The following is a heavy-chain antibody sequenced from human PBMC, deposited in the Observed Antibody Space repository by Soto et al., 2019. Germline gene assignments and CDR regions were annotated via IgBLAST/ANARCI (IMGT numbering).Heavy chain of an antibody. CDR1: GFTFSSYG. CDR3: AKDKGLIAVAGTYGMDV. Sequence: SLRLSCAASGFTFSSYGMHWVRQAPGKGLEWVAVISYDGSNKYYADSVKGRFTISRDNSKNTLYLQMNSLRAEDTAVYYCAKDKGLIAVAGTYGMDVWGQGTTVTVSS. D-gene: IGHD6-19*01. V-gene: IGHV3-30*18. J-gene: IGHJ6*02. CDR2: ISYDGSNK.